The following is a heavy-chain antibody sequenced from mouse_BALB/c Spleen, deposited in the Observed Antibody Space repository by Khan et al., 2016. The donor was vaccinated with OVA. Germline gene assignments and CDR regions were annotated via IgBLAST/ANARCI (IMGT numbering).Heavy chain of an antibody. J-gene: IGHJ2*01. CDR1: GFSFSSYS. Sequence: EVELVESGGGLVRPAGSLKLSCAASGFSFSSYSMSWVRQTPEKRLEWVATISSGGTYTYYPDSVKGRFTISRDNAKNNLYLQMSILKSEDTALFYWPIDRGYYGHNPYIYYWGQGTTLTGSS. D-gene: IGHD1-1*01. V-gene: IGHV5-6-4*01. CDR2: ISSGGTYT. CDR3: PIDRGYYGHNPYIYY.